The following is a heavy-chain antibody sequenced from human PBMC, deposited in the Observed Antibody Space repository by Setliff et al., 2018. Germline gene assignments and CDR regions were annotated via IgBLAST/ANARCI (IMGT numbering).Heavy chain of an antibody. D-gene: IGHD5-18*01. V-gene: IGHV1-69*13. CDR3: ASHFLTVMKYYYYMDV. J-gene: IGHJ6*03. CDR2: IIPIYGST. Sequence: SVKVSCKASGGSFSNYAIIWVRQAPGQGPEWMGGIIPIYGSTNNAEKFQGRVTITADESTSTAYMELSGLTSEDTAVYYCASHFLTVMKYYYYMDVWGKGTTVTVS. CDR1: GGSFSNYA.